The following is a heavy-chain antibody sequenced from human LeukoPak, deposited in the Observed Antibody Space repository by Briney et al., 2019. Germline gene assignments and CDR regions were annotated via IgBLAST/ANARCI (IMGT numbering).Heavy chain of an antibody. Sequence: RASVKVSCKASGYTFTGYYMHWVRQAPGQGLEWMGWINPNSGGTNYAQKFQGRVPMTRDTSISTAYMELSRLRSDDTAVYYCARTLRLGELSFFDYWGQGTLVTVSS. V-gene: IGHV1-2*02. CDR1: GYTFTGYY. J-gene: IGHJ4*02. D-gene: IGHD3-16*02. CDR3: ARTLRLGELSFFDY. CDR2: INPNSGGT.